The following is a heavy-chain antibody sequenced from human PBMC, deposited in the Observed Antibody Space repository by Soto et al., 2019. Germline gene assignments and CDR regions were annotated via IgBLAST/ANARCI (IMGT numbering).Heavy chain of an antibody. Sequence: PVGSLRLSCVASGFPFDMFNMNWVRQAPGKGLEWVSYISSGGVSIYYADSVKGRFTISRDNAKNSLYLQMNSLRDEDTAVYYCARDRRGVAGTARAFDTWGQGTMVTVS. CDR2: ISSGGVSI. V-gene: IGHV3-48*02. D-gene: IGHD6-19*01. J-gene: IGHJ3*02. CDR3: ARDRRGVAGTARAFDT. CDR1: GFPFDMFN.